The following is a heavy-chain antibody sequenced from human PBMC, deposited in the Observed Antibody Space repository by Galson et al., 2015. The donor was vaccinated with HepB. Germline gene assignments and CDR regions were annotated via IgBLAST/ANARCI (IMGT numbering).Heavy chain of an antibody. CDR1: GYSFTSYW. CDR3: ARHVNPRTAMVRGVIDYYYGMDV. D-gene: IGHD3-10*01. CDR2: IDPSDSYT. Sequence: QSGAAVKKPGESLRISCKGSGYSFTSYWISWVRQMPGKGLEWMGRIDPSDSYTNYSPSFQGHVTISADKSISTAYLQWSSLKASDTAMYYCARHVNPRTAMVRGVIDYYYGMDVWGQGTTVTVSS. V-gene: IGHV5-10-1*01. J-gene: IGHJ6*02.